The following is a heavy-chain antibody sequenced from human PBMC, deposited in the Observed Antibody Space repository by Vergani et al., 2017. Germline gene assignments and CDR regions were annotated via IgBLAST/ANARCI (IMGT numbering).Heavy chain of an antibody. CDR1: GYTFNSYY. V-gene: IGHV1-46*02. CDR2: INLSGGST. J-gene: IGHJ4*02. Sequence: QVQLVQFGAEVKKPGASVKVPCKAFGYTFNSYYMHWVRQAPGQGLEWRGIINLSGGSTSYAQKFQGRVTMTRATSTSTGYVGLSSLRSEGTAVYYWARDGSDWGQGTLVTVSS. CDR3: ARDGSD.